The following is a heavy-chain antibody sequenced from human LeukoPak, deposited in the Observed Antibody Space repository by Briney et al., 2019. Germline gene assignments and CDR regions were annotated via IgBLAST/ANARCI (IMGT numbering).Heavy chain of an antibody. V-gene: IGHV3-74*01. CDR2: IKGDGSST. Sequence: TGGSLRLSCAASGFTFSSYWMRWVRHTPGKGLVWVSRIKGDGSSTSYADSVKGRFTISRDNAKNTLYLQMNSLRAEDTAAYYCARDGYSFGHDFDYWGQGTLVTVSS. D-gene: IGHD5-18*01. CDR3: ARDGYSFGHDFDY. J-gene: IGHJ4*02. CDR1: GFTFSSYW.